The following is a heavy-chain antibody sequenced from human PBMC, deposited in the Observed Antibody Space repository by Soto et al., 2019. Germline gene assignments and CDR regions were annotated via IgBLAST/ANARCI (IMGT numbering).Heavy chain of an antibody. CDR1: GFTFSSYS. CDR2: ISSSSSYI. D-gene: IGHD6-19*01. CDR3: AREAEGIVVSRNFDL. V-gene: IGHV3-21*01. Sequence: EVQLVESGGGLVKPGGSLRLSCVASGFTFSSYSMNWVRQAPGKGLEWVSSISSSSSYIYFADAVRGRFTISRDNAKNSVYLQKNSLRAEDTAVYYCAREAEGIVVSRNFDLWGQGTLVTVSS. J-gene: IGHJ5*02.